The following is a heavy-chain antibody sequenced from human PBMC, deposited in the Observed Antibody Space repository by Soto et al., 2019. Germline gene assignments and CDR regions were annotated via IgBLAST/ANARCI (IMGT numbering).Heavy chain of an antibody. Sequence: SETLSITCTVSGGSIISYYWSWIRQPPGKGLEWIGYIYYSGSTNYNPSLKSRVTISVDTSKNQFSLKLSSVTAADTAVYYCARLSSGYYRFDYWDQGTLVTVSS. CDR3: ARLSSGYYRFDY. D-gene: IGHD3-22*01. J-gene: IGHJ4*02. V-gene: IGHV4-59*01. CDR2: IYYSGST. CDR1: GGSIISYY.